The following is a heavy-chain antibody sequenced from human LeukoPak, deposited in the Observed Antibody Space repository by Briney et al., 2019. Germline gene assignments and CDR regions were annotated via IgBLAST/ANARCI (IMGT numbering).Heavy chain of an antibody. Sequence: PGGSLRLSCAASGFTFSSYSMNWVRQAPGKGLEWVLYISSSSSTIYYADSVKGRFTISRDNAKNSLYLQMNSLRAEDTAVYYCARLGFDYWGQGTLVTVSS. J-gene: IGHJ4*02. CDR3: ARLGFDY. CDR1: GFTFSSYS. CDR2: ISSSSSTI. V-gene: IGHV3-48*01.